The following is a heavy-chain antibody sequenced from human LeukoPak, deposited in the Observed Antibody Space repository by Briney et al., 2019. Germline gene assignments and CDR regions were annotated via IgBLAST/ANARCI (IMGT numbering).Heavy chain of an antibody. CDR2: SYTSGSN. J-gene: IGHJ3*02. V-gene: IGHV4-4*07. CDR3: ARASGLIWFGELLIHTGGAFDI. D-gene: IGHD3-10*01. CDR1: GGSISSYY. Sequence: SETLSLTCIVSGGSISSYYWSWIRQPARKGLEWIGRSYTSGSNNYNRSLKSRVTTSVDTSKNQFSLKLSSVTAADTAVYYCARASGLIWFGELLIHTGGAFDIWGQGTMVTVSS.